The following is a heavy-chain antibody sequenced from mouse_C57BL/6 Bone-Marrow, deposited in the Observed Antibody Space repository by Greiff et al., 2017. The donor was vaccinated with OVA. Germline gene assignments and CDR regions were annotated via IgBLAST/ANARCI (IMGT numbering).Heavy chain of an antibody. Sequence: QVHVKQPGAELVKPGASVKLSCTASGYTFTSYWMHWVKQRPGQGLEWIGMIHPNSGSTNYNEKFKSKATLTVDKSSSTAYMQLSSLTSEDSAVYYCGRRMFADWGQGTLVTVSA. V-gene: IGHV1-64*01. CDR1: GYTFTSYW. J-gene: IGHJ3*01. CDR2: IHPNSGST. CDR3: GRRMFAD.